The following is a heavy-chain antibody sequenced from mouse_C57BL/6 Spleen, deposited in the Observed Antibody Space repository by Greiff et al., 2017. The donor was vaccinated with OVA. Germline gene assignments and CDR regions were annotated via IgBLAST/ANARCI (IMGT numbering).Heavy chain of an antibody. CDR1: GYAFSSYW. Sequence: VQLQQSGAELVKPGASVKISCKASGYAFSSYWMNWVKQRPGKGLEWIGQIYPGDGDTNYNGKFKGKATLTADKSSSTAYMQLSSLTSEDSAVYFFARSWDVSYFDYWGQGTTLTVSS. J-gene: IGHJ2*01. V-gene: IGHV1-80*01. CDR2: IYPGDGDT. D-gene: IGHD4-1*01. CDR3: ARSWDVSYFDY.